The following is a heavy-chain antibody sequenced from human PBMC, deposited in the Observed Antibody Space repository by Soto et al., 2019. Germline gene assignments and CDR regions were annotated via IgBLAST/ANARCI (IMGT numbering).Heavy chain of an antibody. J-gene: IGHJ6*03. Sequence: QVPLVQSGAEVKKPGASVKVSCKASGYTFTSYGISWVRQAPGQGLEWMGWISAYNGNTNYAQKLQGRVTMTTDTSTSTAYMELRSLRSDDTAVYYCAREAVLLWFGELFDYYYMDVWGKGTTVTVSS. CDR1: GYTFTSYG. CDR2: ISAYNGNT. D-gene: IGHD3-10*01. CDR3: AREAVLLWFGELFDYYYMDV. V-gene: IGHV1-18*01.